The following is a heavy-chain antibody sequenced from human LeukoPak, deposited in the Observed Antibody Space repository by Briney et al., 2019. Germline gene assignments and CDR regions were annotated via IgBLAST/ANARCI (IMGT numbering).Heavy chain of an antibody. CDR1: GASISSGSYY. D-gene: IGHD3-10*02. CDR3: ARGVPLFNYCDY. J-gene: IGHJ4*02. CDR2: IYYSGST. Sequence: SETLSLTCTVSGASISSGSYYWGWIRQPPEKGLEWIGSIYYSGSTYYNPSLKSRVTISVDTSKNQFSLKLSSVTAADTAVYYCARGVPLFNYCDYWGQGTLVTVSS. V-gene: IGHV4-39*07.